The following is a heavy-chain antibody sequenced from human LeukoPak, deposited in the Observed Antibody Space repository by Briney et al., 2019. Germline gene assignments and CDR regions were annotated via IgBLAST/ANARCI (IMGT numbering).Heavy chain of an antibody. J-gene: IGHJ4*02. CDR1: GFTFSSYS. D-gene: IGHD3-22*01. CDR2: ISSSSSYI. V-gene: IGHV3-21*01. Sequence: GGSLRLSCAASGFTFSSYSMNWVRQAPGKGLEWVSSISSSSSYIYYADSVKGRFTISRDNAKNSLYLQMNSLRAEDTAVYYCARDKAGSSGYLRTPLYWGQGTLVTVSS. CDR3: ARDKAGSSGYLRTPLY.